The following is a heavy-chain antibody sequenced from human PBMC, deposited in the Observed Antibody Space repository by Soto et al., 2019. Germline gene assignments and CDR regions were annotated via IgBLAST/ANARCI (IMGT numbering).Heavy chain of an antibody. Sequence: EVQLVESGGGLIQPGGSLRLSCAVSEFTISNHYMTWVRQAPGKGLEWVSVIYSGGSISYADSVKGRFTISRDNSKNTLYLQMNSLRVEDTAMYYCARYNYWGQGTLVTVSS. CDR2: IYSGGSI. D-gene: IGHD1-1*01. J-gene: IGHJ4*02. CDR3: ARYNY. V-gene: IGHV3-53*01. CDR1: EFTISNHY.